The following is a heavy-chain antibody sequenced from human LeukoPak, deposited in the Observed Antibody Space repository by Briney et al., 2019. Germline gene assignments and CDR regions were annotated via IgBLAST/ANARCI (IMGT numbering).Heavy chain of an antibody. Sequence: GGSLRLSCAASGFTFSSYAMSWVRQAPGKGLEWVSAISGSGGSTYYADSVKGRFTISRDNSKNTLYLQMNSLRAEDTAVYYCARQRGYSYGFDAFDIWGQGTMVTVSS. D-gene: IGHD5-18*01. CDR2: ISGSGGST. J-gene: IGHJ3*02. CDR3: ARQRGYSYGFDAFDI. V-gene: IGHV3-23*01. CDR1: GFTFSSYA.